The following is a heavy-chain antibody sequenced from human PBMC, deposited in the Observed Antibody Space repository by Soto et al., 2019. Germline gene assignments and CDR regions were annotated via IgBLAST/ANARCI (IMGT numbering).Heavy chain of an antibody. V-gene: IGHV3-30-3*01. Sequence: QVQLVESGGGVVQPGRSLRLSCAASGFTFSSYAMHWVRQAPGKGLEWVAVISYDGSNKYYADSVKGRFTISRDNSKNTLYLQMNSLRAEDTAVYYCVGDGNNWNDFDYWGQGTLVTVSS. D-gene: IGHD1-20*01. CDR1: GFTFSSYA. CDR2: ISYDGSNK. CDR3: VGDGNNWNDFDY. J-gene: IGHJ4*02.